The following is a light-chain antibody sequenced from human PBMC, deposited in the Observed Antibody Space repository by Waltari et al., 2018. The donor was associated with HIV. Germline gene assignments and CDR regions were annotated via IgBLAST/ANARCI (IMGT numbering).Light chain of an antibody. CDR2: ENN. CDR1: SSNIENDN. CDR3: VGWDDSLSAYV. J-gene: IGLJ1*01. V-gene: IGLV1-47*01. Sequence: QSVLTQPPSASGTPGQTVTISCSGSSSNIENDNVYWYQQLPGTAPKLLIYENNQRPSGVPDRGAGSKSGTSAYLAISGLRSEDEADYYCVGWDDSLSAYVFGTGTKVTVL.